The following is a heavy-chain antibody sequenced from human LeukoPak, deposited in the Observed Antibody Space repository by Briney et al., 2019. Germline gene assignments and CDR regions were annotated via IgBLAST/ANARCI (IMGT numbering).Heavy chain of an antibody. CDR1: GYTFTGYY. D-gene: IGHD2-15*01. J-gene: IGHJ6*03. V-gene: IGHV1-2*02. CDR3: ARARYCSGGSCYSGYYYYYYMDV. Sequence: ASVKVSCKASGYTFTGYYMHWVRQAPGQGLEWMGWINPNSGGTNYAQKFQGRVTMTRDTSISTAYMELSRLRSDDTAVYYCARARYCSGGSCYSGYYYYYYMDVWGKGTTVTVSS. CDR2: INPNSGGT.